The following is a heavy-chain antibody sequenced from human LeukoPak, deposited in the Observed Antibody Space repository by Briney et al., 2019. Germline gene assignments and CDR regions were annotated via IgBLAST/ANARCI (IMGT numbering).Heavy chain of an antibody. D-gene: IGHD3-22*01. CDR2: IYSGGST. CDR3: AKPVRGYDSSGYYLDYFDY. Sequence: GGSLRLSCAASGFTVSSNYMSWVRQAPGKGLEWVSVIYSGGSTYYADSVKGRFTISRDNSKNTLYLQMNSLRAEDTAVYYCAKPVRGYDSSGYYLDYFDYWGQGTLVTVSS. V-gene: IGHV3-53*01. CDR1: GFTVSSNY. J-gene: IGHJ4*02.